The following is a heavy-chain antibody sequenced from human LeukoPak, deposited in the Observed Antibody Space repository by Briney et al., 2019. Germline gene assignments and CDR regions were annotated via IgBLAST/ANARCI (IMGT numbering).Heavy chain of an antibody. Sequence: TSAKVSCKASGFTFTSSAMQWVRQARGQRLEWIGWIVVGSGNTNYAQKFQERVTITRDMSTSTAYMELSSLRSEDTAVYYCAAEGSTSWNDAFDIWGQGTMVTVSS. V-gene: IGHV1-58*02. CDR1: GFTFTSSA. CDR3: AAEGSTSWNDAFDI. CDR2: IVVGSGNT. J-gene: IGHJ3*02. D-gene: IGHD2-2*01.